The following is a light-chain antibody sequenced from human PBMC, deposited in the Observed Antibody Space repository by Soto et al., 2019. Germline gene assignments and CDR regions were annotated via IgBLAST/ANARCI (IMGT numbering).Light chain of an antibody. Sequence: QSALTQPASVSGSPGQSITISCTGTISDVGGYNLVSWYQQHPGKDPKLMIFEVSKRPSGVYNRFSGSKSGNTASLTISGLQAEDEAEYYCSSYTGSHTALVFGGGTKLTVL. CDR1: ISDVGGYNL. CDR2: EVS. CDR3: SSYTGSHTALV. J-gene: IGLJ2*01. V-gene: IGLV2-23*02.